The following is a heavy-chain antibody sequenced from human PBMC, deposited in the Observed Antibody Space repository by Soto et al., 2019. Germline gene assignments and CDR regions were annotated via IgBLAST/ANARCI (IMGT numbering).Heavy chain of an antibody. CDR2: ISDAGDES. CDR1: GFIFTKFA. D-gene: IGHD3-10*01. CDR3: VKGVYGSGSDFFDF. J-gene: IGHJ4*02. V-gene: IGHV3-23*01. Sequence: QLLESGGRLVRPGASLRLSCAASGFIFTKFAMSWVRQAPGKGLEWVSTISDAGDESFYADSVKGRFTISRDSSRSTLSLQMNSLRDDDTALYYCVKGVYGSGSDFFDFWGQGTPVTVSS.